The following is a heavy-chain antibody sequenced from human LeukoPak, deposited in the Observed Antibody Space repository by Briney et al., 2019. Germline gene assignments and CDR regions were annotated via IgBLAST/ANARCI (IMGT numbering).Heavy chain of an antibody. CDR3: ASLRQGWWYFEF. V-gene: IGHV3-53*01. CDR1: EYSFSTND. Sequence: GGSLTLSCAVSEYSFSTNDMSCVRQFPGGELECLSIIYSGGSKFYAASVKGRFTISRDISENTLHLEMNSLSAEDTAVYYCASLRQGWWYFEFWGRGTVVTVSS. J-gene: IGHJ2*01. CDR2: IYSGGSK. D-gene: IGHD5/OR15-5a*01.